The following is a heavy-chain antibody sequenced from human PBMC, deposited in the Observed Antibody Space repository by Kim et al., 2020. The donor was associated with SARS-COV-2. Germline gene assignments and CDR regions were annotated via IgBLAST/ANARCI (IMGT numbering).Heavy chain of an antibody. J-gene: IGHJ4*02. CDR3: ARLSSSWYPIDY. CDR1: GGTFSSYA. V-gene: IGHV1-69*13. CDR2: IIPIFGTA. Sequence: SVKVSCKASGGTFSSYAISWVRQAPGQGLEWMGGIIPIFGTANYAQKFQGRVTITADESTSTAYMELSSLRSEDTAVYYCARLSSSWYPIDYWGQGTLVTVSS. D-gene: IGHD6-13*01.